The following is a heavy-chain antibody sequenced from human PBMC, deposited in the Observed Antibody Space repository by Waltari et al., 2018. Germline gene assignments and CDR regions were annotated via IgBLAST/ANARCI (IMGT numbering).Heavy chain of an antibody. J-gene: IGHJ3*01. Sequence: EVQLLPSGTELKKPGSTVNISCQDSGYRFTDYSIHWVKQATGKGPQWMVRVDPEDGETIYAERFQGRVTITADTATETAFMELSSLTSDDTAGYYCVTALGDRSSASRPFDVWGLGTLITVSS. CDR2: VDPEDGET. CDR3: VTALGDRSSASRPFDV. CDR1: GYRFTDYS. V-gene: IGHV1-69-2*01. D-gene: IGHD3-10*01.